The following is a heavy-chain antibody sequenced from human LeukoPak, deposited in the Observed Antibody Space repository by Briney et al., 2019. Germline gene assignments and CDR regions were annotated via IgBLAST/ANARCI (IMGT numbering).Heavy chain of an antibody. CDR2: IYYSGST. V-gene: IGHV4-59*01. Sequence: SETLSLTCTVSGGSISSYYWSWIRQPPGKGLEWIGYIYYSGSTNYNPSLKSRVTISVDTSKNQFSLKLSSVTAADTAVYYCARVGGYRSVAGFFDNWGQGNLVTASS. CDR3: ARVGGYRSVAGFFDN. J-gene: IGHJ4*02. CDR1: GGSISSYY. D-gene: IGHD6-25*01.